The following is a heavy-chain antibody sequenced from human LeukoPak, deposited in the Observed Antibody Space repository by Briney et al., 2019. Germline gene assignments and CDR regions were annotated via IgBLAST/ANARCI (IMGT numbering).Heavy chain of an antibody. CDR1: GGTFSSYA. Sequence: GASVKVSCKASGGTFSSYAISWVRQAPGQGLEWMGGIIPIFGTANYAQNFQGRVTITADESTSTAYMELSSLRSEDTAVYYCARKRVQGIAGYYYYGMDVWGQGTTVTVSS. V-gene: IGHV1-69*13. CDR3: ARKRVQGIAGYYYYGMDV. D-gene: IGHD6-13*01. CDR2: IIPIFGTA. J-gene: IGHJ6*02.